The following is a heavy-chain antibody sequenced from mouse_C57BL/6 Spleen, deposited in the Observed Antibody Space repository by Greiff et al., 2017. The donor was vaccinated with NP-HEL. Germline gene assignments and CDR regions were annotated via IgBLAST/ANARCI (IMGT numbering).Heavy chain of an antibody. Sequence: EVQLQQSGPELVKPGASVKISCKASGYTFTDYYMNWVKQSHGKSLEWIGDINPNNGGTSYNQKFKGKATLTVDKSSSTAYMELRSLTSEDSAVYYCARDYYGSRIPFAYWGQGTLVTVSA. D-gene: IGHD1-1*01. J-gene: IGHJ3*01. CDR1: GYTFTDYY. V-gene: IGHV1-26*01. CDR2: INPNNGGT. CDR3: ARDYYGSRIPFAY.